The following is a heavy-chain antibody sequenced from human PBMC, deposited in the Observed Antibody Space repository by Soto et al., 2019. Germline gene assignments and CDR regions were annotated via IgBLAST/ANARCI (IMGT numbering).Heavy chain of an antibody. V-gene: IGHV4-4*02. CDR1: GGSISSSNW. CDR3: ARFNTGSYYEAFDI. J-gene: IGHJ3*02. D-gene: IGHD1-26*01. CDR2: IYHSGST. Sequence: PSETLSLTCAVSGGSISSSNWWSWVRQPPGKGLEWIGEIYHSGSTNYNPSLKSRVTISVDKSKSQFSLKLSSVTAADTAVYYCARFNTGSYYEAFDIWGQGTMVTVSS.